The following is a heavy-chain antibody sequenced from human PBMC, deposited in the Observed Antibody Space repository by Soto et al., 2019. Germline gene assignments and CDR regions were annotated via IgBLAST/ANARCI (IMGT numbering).Heavy chain of an antibody. J-gene: IGHJ6*02. CDR1: GGTSSSYA. V-gene: IGHV1-69*01. Sequence: QVQLVQSGAELRKPGSPVKVSCKAPGGTSSSYAISWVRQAPGQGLEWMGGIIPIFGTAKYAQKFQGRVTITADESTSTGYMELSSLRSEDTAVYYCARSQGGSSSLDIYYYYYYGMDVWGQGTTVTVSS. CDR2: IIPIFGTA. D-gene: IGHD2-15*01. CDR3: ARSQGGSSSLDIYYYYYYGMDV.